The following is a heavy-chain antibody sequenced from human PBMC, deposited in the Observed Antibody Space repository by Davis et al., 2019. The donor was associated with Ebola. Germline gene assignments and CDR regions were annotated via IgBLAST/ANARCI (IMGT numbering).Heavy chain of an antibody. CDR3: ARSPPSYCGGDCYSFDY. CDR1: GFSFSRSG. Sequence: PGGSLRLSCAASGFSFSRSGMHWVRQAPGKGLEWVAFIWYDGNDKKYADSVKGRFTISRDNAKNSLYLQMNSLRAEDTAVYYCARSPPSYCGGDCYSFDYWGQGTLVTVSS. D-gene: IGHD2-21*01. CDR2: IWYDGNDK. J-gene: IGHJ4*02. V-gene: IGHV3-33*01.